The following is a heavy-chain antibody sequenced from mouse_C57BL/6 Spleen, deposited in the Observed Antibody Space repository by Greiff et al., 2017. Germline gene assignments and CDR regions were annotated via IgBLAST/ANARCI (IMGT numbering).Heavy chain of an antibody. D-gene: IGHD1-1*01. V-gene: IGHV2-9-1*01. CDR3: ASITTVVPHWYFDV. CDR1: GFSLTRYA. Sequence: VMLVESGPGLVAPSQSLSITCTVSGFSLTRYAISWVRQPPGKGLEWLGVIWTGGGTNYNSALKSRLSISKDNSKSQVFLKMNSMQTDDTARYYFASITTVVPHWYFDVWGTGTTVTVAS. CDR2: IWTGGGT. J-gene: IGHJ1*03.